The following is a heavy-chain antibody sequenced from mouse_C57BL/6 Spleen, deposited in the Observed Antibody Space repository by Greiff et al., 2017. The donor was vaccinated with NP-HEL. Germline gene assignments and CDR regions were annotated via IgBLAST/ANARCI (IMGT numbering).Heavy chain of an antibody. CDR3: TSGGYYGNFPWFAY. CDR2: IDPETGGT. D-gene: IGHD2-1*01. V-gene: IGHV1-15*01. CDR1: GYTFTDYE. Sequence: VKVVESGAELVRPGASVTLSCKASGYTFTDYEMHWVKQTPVHGLEWIGAIDPETGGTAYNQKFKGKAILTADKSSSTAYMEIRSLTSEDSAVYYCTSGGYYGNFPWFAYWGQGTLVTVSA. J-gene: IGHJ3*01.